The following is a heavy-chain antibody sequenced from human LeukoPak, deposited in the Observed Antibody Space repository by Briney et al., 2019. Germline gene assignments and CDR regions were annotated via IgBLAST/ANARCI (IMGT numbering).Heavy chain of an antibody. V-gene: IGHV3-30*02. CDR2: IRYDGSKK. J-gene: IGHJ4*02. CDR3: ARVGGDLDY. Sequence: GSLRLSCAASGFTFSSYGMHWVRQAPGKGLEWVAFIRYDGSKKYYADSVKGRFTISRDNSKNTLYLQMNSLRSEDTAVYYCARVGGDLDYWGQGTLVTVSS. CDR1: GFTFSSYG. D-gene: IGHD2-21*02.